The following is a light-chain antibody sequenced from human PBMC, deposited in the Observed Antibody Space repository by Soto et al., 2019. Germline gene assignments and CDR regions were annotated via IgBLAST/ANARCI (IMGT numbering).Light chain of an antibody. J-gene: IGKJ2*01. CDR3: QQRSYWPPYT. Sequence: EIVLTQSPGTLSLSPGERATLSCRASQSVSRNYLAWYQQKPGQAPRLLMYGASNRATGIPDRFRGSGSGTDFSLIISRLEPEDSAVYYCQQRSYWPPYTFGQGTKVDIK. CDR2: GAS. CDR1: QSVSRNY. V-gene: IGKV3D-20*02.